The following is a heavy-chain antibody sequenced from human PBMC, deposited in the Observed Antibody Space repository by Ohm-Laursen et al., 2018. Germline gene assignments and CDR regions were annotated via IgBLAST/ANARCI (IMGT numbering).Heavy chain of an antibody. CDR2: ISSSGSTI. CDR3: ARGSYSSTWYTDY. D-gene: IGHD6-13*01. V-gene: IGHV3-48*03. J-gene: IGHJ4*02. Sequence: GSLRLSCTASGFTFDDYAMHWVRQAPGKGLEWVSYISSSGSTIYYADSVKGRFTISRDNAKKSLYLQMNSLRVEDTAVYYCARGSYSSTWYTDYWGQGTLVTVSS. CDR1: GFTFDDYA.